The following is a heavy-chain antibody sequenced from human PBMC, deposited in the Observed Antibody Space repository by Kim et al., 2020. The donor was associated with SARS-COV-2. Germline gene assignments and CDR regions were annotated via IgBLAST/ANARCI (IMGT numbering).Heavy chain of an antibody. CDR3: ASLDTAMVSGGH. D-gene: IGHD5-18*01. Sequence: GGSLRLSCRASGFTFSNYWMSWVRQAPGKGLEWVACMKGDGSEKHYVDSVKGRFTISRDNTKNSLYLEINSLRAEDTALFYCASLDTAMVSGGHWCQGALVIVSS. J-gene: IGHJ4*02. CDR2: MKGDGSEK. CDR1: GFTFSNYW. V-gene: IGHV3-7*01.